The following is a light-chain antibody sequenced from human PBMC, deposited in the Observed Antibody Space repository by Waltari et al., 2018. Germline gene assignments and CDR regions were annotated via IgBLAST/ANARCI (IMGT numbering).Light chain of an antibody. J-gene: IGLJ2*01. V-gene: IGLV2-14*03. CDR3: CSQSSFNGVI. Sequence: QSALTQPASVSGSPGQSITISCTGSRSDVGGDDSVSWYQDHPGQAPKVIIYDVNNRPSGVSDRFSGSKSGNTASLTISGLQAEDEADYYCCSQSSFNGVIFGGGTKLTVL. CDR2: DVN. CDR1: RSDVGGDDS.